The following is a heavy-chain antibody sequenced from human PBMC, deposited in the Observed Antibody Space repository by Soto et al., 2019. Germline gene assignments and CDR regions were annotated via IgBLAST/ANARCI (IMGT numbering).Heavy chain of an antibody. Sequence: EVPLVESGGGLVQPGGSLRLSCAASGFTFRTYAMHWVRQAPGKGLEYVSAISSNGESTYYANSVKGRFTISRDNSKNTLYLQMGSLRVEDMAVYYCARDGSMRYFDYWGQGTLVTVSS. CDR1: GFTFRTYA. CDR3: ARDGSMRYFDY. V-gene: IGHV3-64*01. J-gene: IGHJ4*02. CDR2: ISSNGEST.